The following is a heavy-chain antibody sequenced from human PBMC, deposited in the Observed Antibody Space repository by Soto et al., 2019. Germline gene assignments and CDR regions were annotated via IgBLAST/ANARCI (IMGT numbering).Heavy chain of an antibody. Sequence: SVKVSCKASGGTFSSDSINWVRQAPGQGLEWMGGIIPFIGTTNYAQRLQDRVRITADESTSTAYMELSSLRFDDTAVYYCARAKIAAEFLYGGRGTWVTFP. D-gene: IGHD3-10*01. CDR2: IIPFIGTT. CDR3: ARAKIAAEFLY. CDR1: GGTFSSDS. V-gene: IGHV1-69*13. J-gene: IGHJ4*02.